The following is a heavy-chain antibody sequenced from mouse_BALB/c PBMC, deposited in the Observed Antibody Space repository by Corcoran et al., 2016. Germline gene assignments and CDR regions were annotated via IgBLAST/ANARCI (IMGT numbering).Heavy chain of an antibody. CDR3: ARGGDYVVYYAMDY. D-gene: IGHD2-4*01. V-gene: IGHV1S34*01. Sequence: LVKTGASVKISCKASGYSFTGYYIHWVKQSHGKSLEWIGYISCYNRATSYNQKFKDKATFTVETSSSTAYMQFNSLTSEDSAVYYCARGGDYVVYYAMDYLGQGTSVTFSS. CDR1: GYSFTGYY. J-gene: IGHJ4*01. CDR2: ISCYNRAT.